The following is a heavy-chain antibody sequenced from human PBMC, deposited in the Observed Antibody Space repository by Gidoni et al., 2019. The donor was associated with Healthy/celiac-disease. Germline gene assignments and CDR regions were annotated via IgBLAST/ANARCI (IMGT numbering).Heavy chain of an antibody. CDR1: GFTFDDYA. V-gene: IGHV3-9*01. D-gene: IGHD2-15*01. CDR3: ASGRGKGGTPQSAIDY. J-gene: IGHJ4*02. CDR2: ISWNSGSI. Sequence: EVQLVESGGGLVQPGRSLRLSCAASGFTFDDYAMHWVRQAPGKGLEWVSGISWNSGSIGYADSVKGRFTISRDNAKNSLYLQMNSLRAEDTALYYCASGRGKGGTPQSAIDYWGQGTLVTVSS.